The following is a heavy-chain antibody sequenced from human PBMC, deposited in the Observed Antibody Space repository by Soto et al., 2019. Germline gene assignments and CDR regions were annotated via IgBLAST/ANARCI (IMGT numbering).Heavy chain of an antibody. CDR1: GGSVSSGSYY. J-gene: IGHJ1*01. CDR3: ATFVVVTPTSYFQH. Sequence: QVQLQESGPGLVKPSETLSLTCTVSGGSVSSGSYYWSWIRQPPGKGLEWIGYIYYSGSTNYNPSLKSRVTISVDTSKNQFSLKLSSVTAADTAVYYCATFVVVTPTSYFQHWGQGTLVTVSS. V-gene: IGHV4-61*01. CDR2: IYYSGST. D-gene: IGHD2-21*02.